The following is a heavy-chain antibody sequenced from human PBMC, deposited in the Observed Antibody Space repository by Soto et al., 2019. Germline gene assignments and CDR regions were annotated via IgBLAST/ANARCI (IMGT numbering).Heavy chain of an antibody. CDR2: INAGNGDT. CDR1: GYTFTNYA. Sequence: QVQLVQSGAEVKKPGASVKVSCKASGYTFTNYAIHWVRQAPGQRLEWMGWINAGNGDTNYSQKFQGRVTITRDTSASTAYMELSSLRSEDTAVYYCARGYCSSTSCQYYFDYWGQGTLVTVSS. V-gene: IGHV1-3*01. D-gene: IGHD2-2*01. J-gene: IGHJ4*02. CDR3: ARGYCSSTSCQYYFDY.